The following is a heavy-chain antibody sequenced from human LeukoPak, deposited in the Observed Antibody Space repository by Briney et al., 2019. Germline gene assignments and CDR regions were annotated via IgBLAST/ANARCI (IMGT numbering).Heavy chain of an antibody. J-gene: IGHJ4*02. D-gene: IGHD1-26*01. CDR3: ASVIVGATLYYFDY. CDR2: IYYSGST. Sequence: SETLSLTCTVSGGSISSSSYYWGWIRQPPGKGLEWIGSIYYSGSTYYNPSLKSRVTISVDTSKNQFSLKLSSVTAADTAVYYCASVIVGATLYYFDYWGQGTLVTVSS. CDR1: GGSISSSSYY. V-gene: IGHV4-39*07.